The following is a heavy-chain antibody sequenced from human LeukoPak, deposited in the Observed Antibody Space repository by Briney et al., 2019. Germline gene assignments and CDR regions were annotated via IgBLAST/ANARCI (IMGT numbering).Heavy chain of an antibody. J-gene: IGHJ4*02. CDR3: ARTGTGGYYYDSSGYSLDY. D-gene: IGHD3-22*01. CDR2: ISAYNGDR. V-gene: IGHV1-18*01. CDR1: GYTFTSYD. Sequence: VASVKVSCKASGYTFTSYDINRVRQATGQGLEWMGWISAYNGDRNYAQKLQGRVTMTTDTSATTAHMELRSLRSDDTAVYYCARTGTGGYYYDSSGYSLDYWGQGTLVTVSS.